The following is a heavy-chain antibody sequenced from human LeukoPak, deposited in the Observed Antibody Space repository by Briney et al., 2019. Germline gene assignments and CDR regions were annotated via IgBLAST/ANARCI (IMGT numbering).Heavy chain of an antibody. CDR3: ARGLSSGWQGH. D-gene: IGHD6-19*01. V-gene: IGHV3-7*01. J-gene: IGHJ4*02. CDR1: GFTFGIYW. CDR2: IKQDGSEK. Sequence: GGSLRLSCAASGFTFGIYWMSWVRQAPGKGLEWVANIKQDGSEKYYVDSVKGRFTISRDTAKNSLYLQMNSLRAEDTAVYYCARGLSSGWQGHWGQGTLVTVSS.